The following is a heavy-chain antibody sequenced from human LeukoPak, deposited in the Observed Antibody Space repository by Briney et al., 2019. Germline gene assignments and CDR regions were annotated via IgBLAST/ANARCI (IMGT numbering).Heavy chain of an antibody. J-gene: IGHJ6*03. Sequence: SETLSLTCTVPRGSTSSSSYYRGWIRHPPGKWLEWNGSIYYSGSTYYNPSLKSRVTIAVDTSKNQFSLKLSSVTAADTAVYYCARGLYCSGGSCVYYYMDVWGKGTTVTVSS. V-gene: IGHV4-39*07. CDR3: ARGLYCSGGSCVYYYMDV. CDR2: IYYSGST. D-gene: IGHD2-15*01. CDR1: RGSTSSSSYY.